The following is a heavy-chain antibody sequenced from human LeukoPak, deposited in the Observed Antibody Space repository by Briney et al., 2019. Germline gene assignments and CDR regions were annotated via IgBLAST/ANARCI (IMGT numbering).Heavy chain of an antibody. J-gene: IGHJ4*02. D-gene: IGHD4-17*01. CDR3: AGGLRSGLIDY. V-gene: IGHV3-53*01. CDR2: IYSAGST. Sequence: GGSLRLSCAASEFTVNNNYMSRVRQAPGKGLEWVSTIYSAGSTNYADSVKGRFTISRDNSKNTMYPQMNSLRAEDTAVYYCAGGLRSGLIDYWGQGTLVTVSS. CDR1: EFTVNNNY.